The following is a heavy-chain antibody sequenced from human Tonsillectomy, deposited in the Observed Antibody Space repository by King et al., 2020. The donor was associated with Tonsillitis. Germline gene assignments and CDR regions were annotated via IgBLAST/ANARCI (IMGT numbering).Heavy chain of an antibody. CDR2: ISDDGSNR. CDR1: GSTFSGYG. V-gene: IGHV3-33*05. CDR3: ASDWGVGNPLDAFDI. J-gene: IGHJ3*02. Sequence: VQLVESGGGVVQPGRSLRLSCATSGSTFSGYGMHWVRQAPGKGLEWVALISDDGSNRFYADSVKGRFTISRDNSENTLYLQINSLRAEDTAVYYCASDWGVGNPLDAFDIWGQGTMVTVSS. D-gene: IGHD4-23*01.